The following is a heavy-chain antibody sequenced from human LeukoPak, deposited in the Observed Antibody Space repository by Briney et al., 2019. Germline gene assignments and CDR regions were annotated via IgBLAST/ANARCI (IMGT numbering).Heavy chain of an antibody. Sequence: SETLSLTCAVYGGSFSGYYWSWIRHPPGKGLEWMGEINHSGSTNYNPSLKSRVTISVDTSKNQFSLKLSSVTAADTAVYYCARGRKYTSGYRVTELGSGYSDYWGQGTLVTVSS. CDR2: INHSGST. D-gene: IGHD5-18*01. J-gene: IGHJ4*02. V-gene: IGHV4-34*01. CDR1: GGSFSGYY. CDR3: ARGRKYTSGYRVTELGSGYSDY.